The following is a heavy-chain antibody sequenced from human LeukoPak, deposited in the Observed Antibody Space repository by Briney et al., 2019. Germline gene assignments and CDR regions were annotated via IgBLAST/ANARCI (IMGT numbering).Heavy chain of an antibody. CDR2: INPNSGGT. J-gene: IGHJ3*02. CDR1: GYTFTGYY. D-gene: IGHD6-19*01. Sequence: ASVKVSCKASGYTFTGYYMHWVRQAPGQGLEWMGWINPNSGGTNYAQKFQGRVTMTRDTSISTAYMELSRLRSDDTAVYYCAGDSSGWYSIFGAFDIWGQGTMVTVSS. V-gene: IGHV1-2*02. CDR3: AGDSSGWYSIFGAFDI.